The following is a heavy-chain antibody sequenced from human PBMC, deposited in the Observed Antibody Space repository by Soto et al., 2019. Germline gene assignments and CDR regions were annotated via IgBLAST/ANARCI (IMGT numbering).Heavy chain of an antibody. V-gene: IGHV3-30*18. CDR1: GFTFSSYA. CDR2: ISFDENTI. Sequence: QAQLVESGGGVVQPGTSLRLSCTASGFTFSSYAMHWVRQAPGKGLEWVAVISFDENTIYYVDSVKGRFTISRDNSQNTLFLQMNILRTEGAAVYYCAKGKQFSHFHGVNVWGQGTTVIVSS. J-gene: IGHJ6*02. CDR3: AKGKQFSHFHGVNV.